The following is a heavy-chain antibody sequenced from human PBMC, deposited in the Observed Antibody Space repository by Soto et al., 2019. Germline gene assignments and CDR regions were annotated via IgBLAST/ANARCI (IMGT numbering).Heavy chain of an antibody. J-gene: IGHJ4*02. CDR2: ISGSGGYT. V-gene: IGHV3-23*01. CDR3: ARNTGYCTTGICYTEIDS. Sequence: GGSLRLSCAASGFTFNSYVMSWVRQAPGQGLEWVSSISGSGGYTYYAESVKGRFIISRDNSNSTLFLQLSSLRAEDTALYYCARNTGYCTTGICYTEIDSWGQGTLVTVSS. CDR1: GFTFNSYV. D-gene: IGHD2-8*01.